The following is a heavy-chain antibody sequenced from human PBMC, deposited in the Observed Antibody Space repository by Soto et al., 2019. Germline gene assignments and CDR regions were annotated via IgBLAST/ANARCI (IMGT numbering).Heavy chain of an antibody. V-gene: IGHV3-30-3*01. CDR3: ARAFPSYYYDSSGDYYYYGMDV. CDR2: ISYDGGNK. J-gene: IGHJ6*02. Sequence: GGSLSLSCAASGFTFSSYAMHGVRQAPGKGLEWVAVISYDGGNKYYADSVKGRFTISRDNSKNTLYLQMNSLRAEDTAVYYSARAFPSYYYDSSGDYYYYGMDVWGQGTTVTVSS. CDR1: GFTFSSYA. D-gene: IGHD3-22*01.